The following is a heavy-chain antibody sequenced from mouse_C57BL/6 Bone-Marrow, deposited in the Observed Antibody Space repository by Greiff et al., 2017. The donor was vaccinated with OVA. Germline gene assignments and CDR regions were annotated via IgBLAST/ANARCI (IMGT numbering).Heavy chain of an antibody. D-gene: IGHD1-1*01. CDR1: GFTFSSYG. CDR2: ISSGGSYT. Sequence: EVNVVESGGALVKPGGSLKLSCAASGFTFSSYGMSWVRQTPDKRLEWVATISSGGSYTYYPDSVKGRFTISRDNAKNTLYLQMSSLKSEDTAMYYCARHFTLDYWGQGTTLTVSS. J-gene: IGHJ2*01. V-gene: IGHV5-6*01. CDR3: ARHFTLDY.